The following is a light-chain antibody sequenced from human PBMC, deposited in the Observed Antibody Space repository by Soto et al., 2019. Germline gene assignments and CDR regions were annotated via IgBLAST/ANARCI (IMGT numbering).Light chain of an antibody. J-gene: IGKJ3*01. CDR2: DAS. V-gene: IGKV1-33*01. CDR3: QQYDNLPPFT. Sequence: DLLMTQSPSSLSASVGDRVTITCQASQDISNFLNWYQQKPGTAPKLLIYDASNLETGVPSRFSGSGSGTDFTFTISSLQPEDIATYYCQQYDNLPPFTFGPGTKVDIK. CDR1: QDISNF.